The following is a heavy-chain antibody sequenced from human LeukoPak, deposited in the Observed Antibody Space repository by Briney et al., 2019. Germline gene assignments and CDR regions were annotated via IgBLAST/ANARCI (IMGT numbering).Heavy chain of an antibody. CDR3: ARAVAVAGTGIDY. V-gene: IGHV4-59*01. Sequence: PSETLSLTCTVSGGSISSYYWNWIRQPAGKGLEWIGYIYYSGSTNYNPSLKSRVTISVDTSKNQFSLKLSSVTAADTAVYYCARAVAVAGTGIDYWGQGTLVTVSS. J-gene: IGHJ4*02. CDR2: IYYSGST. D-gene: IGHD6-19*01. CDR1: GGSISSYY.